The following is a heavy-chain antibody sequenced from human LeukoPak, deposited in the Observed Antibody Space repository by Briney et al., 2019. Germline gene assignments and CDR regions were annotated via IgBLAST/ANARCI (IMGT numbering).Heavy chain of an antibody. D-gene: IGHD3-22*01. CDR2: IYHSGST. Sequence: SETLSLTCTVSGGSISSYSWSWVRQPPGKGLEWIGYIYHSGSTYYNPSLKSRVTISVDRSKNQFSLKLSSVTAADTAVYYCARGYDRDAFDIWGQGTMVTVSS. J-gene: IGHJ3*02. CDR1: GGSISSYS. V-gene: IGHV4-30-2*01. CDR3: ARGYDRDAFDI.